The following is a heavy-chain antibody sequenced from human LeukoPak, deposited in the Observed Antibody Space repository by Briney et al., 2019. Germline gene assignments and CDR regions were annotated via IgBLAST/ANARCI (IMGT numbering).Heavy chain of an antibody. D-gene: IGHD1-26*01. V-gene: IGHV3-53*01. CDR1: GFTVSSNY. J-gene: IGHJ4*02. Sequence: GGSLRLSCAASGFTVSSNYMSWVRQAPGKGLEWVSVIYSGGSTYYADSVKGRFTISRDNSKNTLYLQMNSLRAEDTAVYYCATVSGSYYALFDYWGQGTLVTVSS. CDR2: IYSGGST. CDR3: ATVSGSYYALFDY.